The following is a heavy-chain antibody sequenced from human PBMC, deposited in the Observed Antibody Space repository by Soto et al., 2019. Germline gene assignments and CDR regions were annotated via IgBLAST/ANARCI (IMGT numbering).Heavy chain of an antibody. D-gene: IGHD6-6*01. CDR3: ARDYSSSSPYYYYGMDV. CDR1: GYSVSSNSAA. CDR2: TYYRSKWYN. J-gene: IGHJ6*02. Sequence: SHTLSLTCAISGYSVSSNSAAWNLIRQSPSRGLEWLGRTYYRSKWYNDYAVSVKSRITINPDTSKNQFSLQLSSVTPEDTAVYYCARDYSSSSPYYYYGMDVWGQGTTVTVSS. V-gene: IGHV6-1*01.